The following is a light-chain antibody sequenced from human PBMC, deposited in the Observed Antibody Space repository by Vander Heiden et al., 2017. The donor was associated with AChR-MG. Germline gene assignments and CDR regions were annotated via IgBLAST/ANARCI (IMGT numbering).Light chain of an antibody. CDR1: QSVSSSY. J-gene: IGKJ4*01. V-gene: IGKV3-20*01. CDR2: GAS. CDR3: QQYGSSPPKVT. Sequence: EIVLTQSPGTLSLAPGERATLSCRASQSVSSSYLAWYQQKPGQAPRLLIYGASSRATGIPDRFSGRGAGTDFTLTISRLEPEDFAVYYCQQYGSSPPKVTLGGGTKVEIK.